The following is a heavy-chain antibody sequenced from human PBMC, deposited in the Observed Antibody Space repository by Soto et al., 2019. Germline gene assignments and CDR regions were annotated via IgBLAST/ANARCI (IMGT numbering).Heavy chain of an antibody. J-gene: IGHJ4*02. Sequence: GGSLRLSCAASGFTFNNYGMHWVRQAPGKGLEWVVVISFDGRNTYYADSVKGRFTISRDNSQNTLYLQMNSLRAEDTAVFYCEKDFSTVITLYYFDYWGQGTLVTVSS. CDR1: GFTFNNYG. D-gene: IGHD4-17*01. CDR2: ISFDGRNT. V-gene: IGHV3-30*18. CDR3: EKDFSTVITLYYFDY.